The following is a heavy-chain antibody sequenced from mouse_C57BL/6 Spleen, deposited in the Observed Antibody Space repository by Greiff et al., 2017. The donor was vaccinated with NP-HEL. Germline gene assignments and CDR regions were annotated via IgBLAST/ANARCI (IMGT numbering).Heavy chain of an antibody. V-gene: IGHV1-55*01. CDR3: ARRIYDGYYAPSAMDY. Sequence: VQLQQPGAELVKPGASVKMSCKASGYTFTSYWITWVKQRPGQGLEWIGDIYPGSGSTNYNEKFKGKATLTVDTSSSTAYMQLSSLTSEDSAVYYCARRIYDGYYAPSAMDYWGQGTSVTVSS. CDR2: IYPGSGST. D-gene: IGHD2-3*01. J-gene: IGHJ4*01. CDR1: GYTFTSYW.